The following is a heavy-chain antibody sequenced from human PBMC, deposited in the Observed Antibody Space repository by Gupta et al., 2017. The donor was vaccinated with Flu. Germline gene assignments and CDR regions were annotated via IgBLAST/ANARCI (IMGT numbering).Heavy chain of an antibody. D-gene: IGHD4-17*01. V-gene: IGHV4-39*01. CDR1: GGSISSSSYY. Sequence: GLVKPSETLSLTCTVSGGSISSSSYYWGWIRQPPGKGLEWIGSIYYSGSTYYNPSLKSRVTISVDTSKNQFSLKLSSVTAADTAVYYCARHEVTTPQLNAFDIWGQGTMVTVSS. CDR2: IYYSGST. CDR3: ARHEVTTPQLNAFDI. J-gene: IGHJ3*02.